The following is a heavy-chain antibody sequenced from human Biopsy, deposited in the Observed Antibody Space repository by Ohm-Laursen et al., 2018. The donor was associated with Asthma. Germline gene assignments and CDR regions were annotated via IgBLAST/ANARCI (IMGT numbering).Heavy chain of an antibody. V-gene: IGHV4-59*01. J-gene: IGHJ4*02. Sequence: SETLSLTCPVSGASIGGYHWGWLRQPPGKGLEWIASITNKGTTNYNPSLGSRITMSVDTSKNRMFLELTSVTAADTAIYYCVRAVRNEQWLAPFDYWGQGKPVTVSS. CDR3: VRAVRNEQWLAPFDY. CDR2: ITNKGTT. D-gene: IGHD6-19*01. CDR1: GASIGGYH.